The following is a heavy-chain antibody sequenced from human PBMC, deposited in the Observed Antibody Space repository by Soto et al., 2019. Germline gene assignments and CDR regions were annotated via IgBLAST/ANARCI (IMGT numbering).Heavy chain of an antibody. V-gene: IGHV5-51*01. CDR1: GYSFTSYW. D-gene: IGHD6-13*01. J-gene: IGHJ6*02. CDR2: IYPGDSDT. CDR3: ARQSIEAAAPYYGMDV. Sequence: PGESLKISCKGSGYSFTSYWIGWVRQMPGKGLEWMGIIYPGDSDTRYSPSFQGQVTISADKSISTAYLQWSSLKASDTAMYYCARQSIEAAAPYYGMDVWGQGTTVTVSS.